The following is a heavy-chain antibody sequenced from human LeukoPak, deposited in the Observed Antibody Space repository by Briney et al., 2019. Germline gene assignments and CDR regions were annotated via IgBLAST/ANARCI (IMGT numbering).Heavy chain of an antibody. CDR1: GYKFTDDY. J-gene: IGHJ4*02. D-gene: IGHD3-16*01. Sequence: ASVKVSCKASGYKFTDDYMHWVRQAPGQGLEFMGWINPDSGFTNYAQKFKGRVTMTRDTSISTAYLEVRSLASDDTAVYYCAPTAEAYTSWWKVWGQGTLVTVSS. V-gene: IGHV1-2*02. CDR2: INPDSGFT. CDR3: APTAEAYTSWWKV.